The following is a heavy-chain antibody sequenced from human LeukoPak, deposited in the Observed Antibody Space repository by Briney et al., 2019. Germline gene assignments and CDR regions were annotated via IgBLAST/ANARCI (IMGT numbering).Heavy chain of an antibody. Sequence: PGGSLRLSCAASGFTFSNAWMSWVRQAPGKGLEWVGRIKSKTDGGTTDYAAPVKGRFTISRDDSKNTLYLQMNSLKTEDTAVYCCTTEGLLWFGELYRDAFDIWGQGTMVTVSS. V-gene: IGHV3-15*01. CDR2: IKSKTDGGTT. J-gene: IGHJ3*02. D-gene: IGHD3-10*01. CDR3: TTEGLLWFGELYRDAFDI. CDR1: GFTFSNAW.